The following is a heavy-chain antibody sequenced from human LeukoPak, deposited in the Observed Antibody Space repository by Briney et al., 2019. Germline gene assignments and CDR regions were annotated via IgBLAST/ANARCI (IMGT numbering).Heavy chain of an antibody. CDR1: GYTFTSYG. CDR3: ARYDDYGEALDY. V-gene: IGHV1-18*01. D-gene: IGHD4-17*01. J-gene: IGHJ4*02. CDR2: ISAYNGNT. Sequence: ASVKVSCKASGYTFTSYGISWVRQAPGQGLEWMGWISAYNGNTNYAQKLQGRVTMTTDTSTSTAYMELRSLRSDDTAVYYRARYDDYGEALDYWGQGTLVTVSS.